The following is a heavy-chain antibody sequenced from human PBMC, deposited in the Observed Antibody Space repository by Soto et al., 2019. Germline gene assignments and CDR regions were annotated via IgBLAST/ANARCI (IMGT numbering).Heavy chain of an antibody. CDR1: GGSISSSSW. V-gene: IGHV4-4*02. Sequence: QVQLQESGPGLVKPSGTLSLTCAVSGGSISSSSWWSWVRQPPGKGLEWIGEIYHSGSTNYNPSLKSRVTISVDKSKNQFSLKLSSVTAADTAVYNCAREGYYDILTGNKNWFDPWGQGTLVTVSS. CDR3: AREGYYDILTGNKNWFDP. D-gene: IGHD3-9*01. CDR2: IYHSGST. J-gene: IGHJ5*02.